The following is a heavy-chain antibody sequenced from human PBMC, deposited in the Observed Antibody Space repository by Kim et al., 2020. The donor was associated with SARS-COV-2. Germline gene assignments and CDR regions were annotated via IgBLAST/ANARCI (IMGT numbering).Heavy chain of an antibody. CDR1: GGTFSSYA. CDR3: AGTAMVSDYYYYGMDV. V-gene: IGHV1-69*13. Sequence: SVKVSCKASGGTFSSYAISWVRQAPGQGLEWMGGIIPIFGTANYAQKFQGRVTITADESTSTAYMELSSLRSEDTAVYYCAGTAMVSDYYYYGMDVWGQGTTVTVSS. CDR2: IIPIFGTA. D-gene: IGHD5-18*01. J-gene: IGHJ6*02.